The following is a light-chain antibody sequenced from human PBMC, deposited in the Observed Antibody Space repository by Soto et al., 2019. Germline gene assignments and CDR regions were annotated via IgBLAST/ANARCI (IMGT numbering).Light chain of an antibody. V-gene: IGLV2-14*01. CDR2: EVG. CDR3: CSYTTNISPYV. CDR1: SSDVGNGYDS. Sequence: QSALTQPASVSGSPGQSITISCTGTSSDVGNGYDSVSWYQQHPGKAPKLIIYEVGNRPSGVSNRFSASKSGNTASLTISGLQAEDEADYYCCSYTTNISPYVFGTGTKVTVL. J-gene: IGLJ1*01.